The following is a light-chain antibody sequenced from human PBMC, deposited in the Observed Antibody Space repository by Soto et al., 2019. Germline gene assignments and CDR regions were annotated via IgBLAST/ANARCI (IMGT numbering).Light chain of an antibody. CDR2: GAS. J-gene: IGKJ1*01. CDR1: QSVPNNY. CDR3: QQYGSSTT. Sequence: EIVLTPSPGTLSLSTGERATLSCRASQSVPNNYLAWYQQKSGQAPRRLMFGASFRASGAPDRFSGSGSGTDFTLTISRLEPEDFAVYHCQQYGSSTTFGQGTKVDIK. V-gene: IGKV3-20*01.